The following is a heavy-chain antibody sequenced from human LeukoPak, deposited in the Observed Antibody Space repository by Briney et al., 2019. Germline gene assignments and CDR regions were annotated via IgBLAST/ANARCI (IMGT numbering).Heavy chain of an antibody. CDR1: GGSFSGYY. V-gene: IGHV4-34*01. CDR2: INHSGST. J-gene: IGHJ5*02. D-gene: IGHD6-13*01. CDR3: ARGCSSSSYNWFDP. Sequence: ETLSLTCAVYGGSFSGYYWSWTRQPPGKGLEWIGEINHSGSTNYNPSLKSRVTISVDTSKNQFSLKLSSVTAADTAVYYCARGCSSSSYNWFDPWGQGTLVTVSS.